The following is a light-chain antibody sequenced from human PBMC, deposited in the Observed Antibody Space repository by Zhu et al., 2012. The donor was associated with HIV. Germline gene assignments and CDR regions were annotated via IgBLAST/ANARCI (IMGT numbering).Light chain of an antibody. CDR2: GAS. Sequence: DIQLTQSPSFLSASVGDRVTITCRASQGISNRLAWYHQKAGEAPKLLIYGASIVQTGVPSRFSGSGSGTEFTLTISSLQPEDFATYFXQHLTLYPTFGGGPGWRSN. V-gene: IGKV1-9*01. CDR1: QGISNR. CDR3: QHLTLYPT. J-gene: IGKJ4*01.